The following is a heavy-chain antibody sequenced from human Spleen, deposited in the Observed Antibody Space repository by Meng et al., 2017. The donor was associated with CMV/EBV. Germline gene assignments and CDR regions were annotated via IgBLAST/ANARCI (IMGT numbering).Heavy chain of an antibody. D-gene: IGHD3-3*01. CDR3: ARDTPNDFWSGYYHYYYYGMDV. Sequence: GESLKISCEASGFTFNIYAMHWVRQAPGKGLEWVAVISYDGSNKYYADSVKGRFTISRDNSKNTLYLQMNSLRAEDTAVYYCARDTPNDFWSGYYHYYYYGMDVWGQGTTVTVSS. V-gene: IGHV3-30*04. CDR1: GFTFNIYA. CDR2: ISYDGSNK. J-gene: IGHJ6*02.